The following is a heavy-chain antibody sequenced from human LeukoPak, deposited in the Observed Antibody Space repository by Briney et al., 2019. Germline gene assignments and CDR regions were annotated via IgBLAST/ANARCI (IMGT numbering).Heavy chain of an antibody. Sequence: SETLSLTCTVSGDSISSYYWSWIRQPPGKGLEWIGYIYYSGSTNYNPSLKSRVTISVDTSKNQFSRKLSSVTAADTAVYYCARESSRSQGVFDYSGEGTLVTASS. J-gene: IGHJ4*02. CDR3: ARESSRSQGVFDY. CDR2: IYYSGST. CDR1: GDSISSYY. D-gene: IGHD6-6*01. V-gene: IGHV4-59*13.